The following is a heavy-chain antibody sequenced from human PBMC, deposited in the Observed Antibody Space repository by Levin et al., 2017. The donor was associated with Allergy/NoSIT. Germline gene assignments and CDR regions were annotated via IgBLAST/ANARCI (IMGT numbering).Heavy chain of an antibody. D-gene: IGHD3-22*01. CDR1: GGSFSGYY. CDR2: INHSGST. V-gene: IGHV4-34*01. J-gene: IGHJ4*02. Sequence: PSETLSLTCAVYGGSFSGYYWSWIRQPPGKGLEWIGEINHSGSTNYNPSLKSRVTISVDTSKNQFSLKLSSVTAADTAVYYCARELVRVHYYDSSGYYYVDYFDYWGQGTLVTVSS. CDR3: ARELVRVHYYDSSGYYYVDYFDY.